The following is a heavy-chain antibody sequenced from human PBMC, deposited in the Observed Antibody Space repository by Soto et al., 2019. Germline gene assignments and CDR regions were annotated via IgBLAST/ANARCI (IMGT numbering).Heavy chain of an antibody. D-gene: IGHD3-3*01. CDR2: INAGNGNT. Sequence: ASVKVSCKASGYTFTSYAMHXVRQAPGQRLEWMGWINAGNGNTKYSQKFQGRVTITRDTSASTAYMELSSLRSEDTAVYYCARGSRFLEWLFFDYWGQGTLVTVSS. CDR1: GYTFTSYA. J-gene: IGHJ4*02. V-gene: IGHV1-3*01. CDR3: ARGSRFLEWLFFDY.